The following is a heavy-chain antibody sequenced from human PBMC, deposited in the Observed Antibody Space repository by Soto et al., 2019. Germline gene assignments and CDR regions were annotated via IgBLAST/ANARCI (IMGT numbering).Heavy chain of an antibody. CDR1: GYTFTSYG. CDR2: ISAYNGNT. D-gene: IGHD1-26*01. J-gene: IGHJ4*02. V-gene: IGHV1-18*01. Sequence: QVQLVQSGAEVKKPGASVKVSCKASGYTFTSYGISWVRQAPGQGLEWMGWISAYNGNTNYAQQLQGRVTMTTDTSTSTAYMELRSLRSAATAVYYCARALIVGATPPYYFDYWGQGTLGTVSS. CDR3: ARALIVGATPPYYFDY.